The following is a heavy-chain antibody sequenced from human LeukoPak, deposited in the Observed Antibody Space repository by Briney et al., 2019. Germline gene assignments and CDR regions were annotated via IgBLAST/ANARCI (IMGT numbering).Heavy chain of an antibody. Sequence: GGSLRLSCAASGFTFSSYSMNWVRQAPGKGLEWVSSISSSSSYIYYADSVKGRFTISRDNAKNSLYLQMNSLRAEDTAVYYCARAKVTVTMVRGISVPPNFDIWGQGTMVTVSS. CDR3: ARAKVTVTMVRGISVPPNFDI. CDR2: ISSSSSYI. D-gene: IGHD3-10*01. CDR1: GFTFSSYS. V-gene: IGHV3-21*01. J-gene: IGHJ3*02.